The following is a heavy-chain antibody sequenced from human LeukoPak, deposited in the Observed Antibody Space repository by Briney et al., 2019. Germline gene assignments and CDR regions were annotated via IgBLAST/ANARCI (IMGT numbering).Heavy chain of an antibody. Sequence: SETLSLTCTVSGGSISSSSYYWGWIRQPPGKGLEWIGSIYYSGSTNYNPSLKSRVTISVDTSKNQFSLKLSSVTAADTAVYYCARDNWFVTAIPSNYYYYYMDVWGKGTTVTVSS. D-gene: IGHD2-21*02. CDR3: ARDNWFVTAIPSNYYYYYMDV. V-gene: IGHV4-39*07. J-gene: IGHJ6*03. CDR1: GGSISSSSYY. CDR2: IYYSGST.